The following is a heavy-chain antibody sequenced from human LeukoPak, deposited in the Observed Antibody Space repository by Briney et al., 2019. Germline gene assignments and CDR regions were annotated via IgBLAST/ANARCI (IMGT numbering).Heavy chain of an antibody. V-gene: IGHV3-15*01. CDR3: TTTHYYDSSGYFSPPVDY. Sequence: GGSLRLSRAASGFTFSNAWMSWVRQAPGKGLEWVGRIKSKTDGGTTDYAAPVKGRFTISRDDSKNTLYLQMNSLKTEDTAVYYCTTTHYYDSSGYFSPPVDYWGQGTLVTVSS. J-gene: IGHJ4*02. CDR1: GFTFSNAW. D-gene: IGHD3-22*01. CDR2: IKSKTDGGTT.